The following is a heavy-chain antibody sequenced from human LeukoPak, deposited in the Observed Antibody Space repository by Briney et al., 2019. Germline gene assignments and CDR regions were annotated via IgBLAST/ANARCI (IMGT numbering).Heavy chain of an antibody. J-gene: IGHJ3*02. CDR3: AREEVVRSRPILPIERRAFDI. V-gene: IGHV1-69*04. CDR1: GGTFSSYA. D-gene: IGHD1-1*01. CDR2: IIPILGIA. Sequence: SVKVSCKASGGTFSSYAISWVRQAPGQGLEWMGRIIPILGIANYAQKFQGRVTITTDESTSTAYMELSSLRSEDMAVYYCAREEVVRSRPILPIERRAFDIWGQGTMVTVSS.